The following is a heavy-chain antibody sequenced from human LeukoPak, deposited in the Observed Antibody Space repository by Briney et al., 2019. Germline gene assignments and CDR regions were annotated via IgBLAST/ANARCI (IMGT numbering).Heavy chain of an antibody. D-gene: IGHD1-1*01. J-gene: IGHJ6*03. V-gene: IGHV1-69*06. CDR1: GGTFSSYA. CDR2: IIPIFGTA. Sequence: GSSVKVSCKASGGTFSSYAISWVRQAPGQGLEWMGGIIPIFGTANYAQKFQGRVTITADKSTSTAYMELSSLRSEDTAVYYCARGGNWNRLYYYYMDVWGKGTTVTVSS. CDR3: ARGGNWNRLYYYYMDV.